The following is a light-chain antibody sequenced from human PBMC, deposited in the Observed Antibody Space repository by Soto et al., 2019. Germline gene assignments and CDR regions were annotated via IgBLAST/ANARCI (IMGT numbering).Light chain of an antibody. J-gene: IGKJ5*01. CDR3: KQRSDWLPLT. V-gene: IGKV3-11*01. CDR2: DAS. CDR1: QSVGSY. Sequence: EIVLTQSPATLSLSPGEIATLSCRASQSVGSYLAWYQQKPGQAPRLLIYDASSRATGIPARFSGSESGTDFTLTISSLEPDDVAVDVCKQRSDWLPLTFGQGTRLASK.